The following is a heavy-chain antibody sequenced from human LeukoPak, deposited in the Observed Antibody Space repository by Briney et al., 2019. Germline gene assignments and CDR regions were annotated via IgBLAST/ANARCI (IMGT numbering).Heavy chain of an antibody. V-gene: IGHV1-2*02. CDR2: MNPKNGGT. J-gene: IGHJ5*02. CDR1: GFTFTAYY. Sequence: ASVKVSCKASGFTFTAYYIHWVRQVPGQGLEWMGWMNPKNGGTTYAQNSQGKVTMTRDTSNKTAFMEITSLTSDDTAVYYCARGGSGSYSGWLDPWGQGTLVTVSS. D-gene: IGHD3-10*01. CDR3: ARGGSGSYSGWLDP.